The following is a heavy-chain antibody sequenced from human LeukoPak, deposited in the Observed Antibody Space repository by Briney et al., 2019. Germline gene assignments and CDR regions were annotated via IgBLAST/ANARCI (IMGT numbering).Heavy chain of an antibody. CDR2: ISGSSSTI. Sequence: GGSLRLSCAASGFTLSNYNMNWVRQAPGKGLEWVSYISGSSSTIYYADSVKGRFTISRDNAKNSLYLQMNSLRDEDTAVYYCIRYFDYWGQGTLVTVSS. V-gene: IGHV3-48*02. CDR1: GFTLSNYN. J-gene: IGHJ4*02. CDR3: IRYFDY.